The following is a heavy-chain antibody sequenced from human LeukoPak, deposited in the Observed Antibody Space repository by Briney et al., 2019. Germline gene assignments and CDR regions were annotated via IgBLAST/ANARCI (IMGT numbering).Heavy chain of an antibody. CDR2: FDPEDGET. CDR3: ATDRNSSGYLDY. J-gene: IGHJ4*02. D-gene: IGHD3-22*01. V-gene: IGHV1-24*01. CDR1: GYTLTELS. Sequence: ASVKVSCKVSGYTLTELSMHWVRQAPGKGLEWMGGFDPEDGETIYAQKFQGGVTMTEDTSTDTAYMELSSLRSEDTAVYYCATDRNSSGYLDYWGQGTLVTVSS.